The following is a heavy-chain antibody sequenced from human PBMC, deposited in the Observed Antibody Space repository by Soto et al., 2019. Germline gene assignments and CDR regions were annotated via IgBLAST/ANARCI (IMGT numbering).Heavy chain of an antibody. CDR1: GFTFSSYA. CDR2: ISGSGGST. CDR3: AKEVEGSGSYYSAFDI. Sequence: PGESLKISCAASGFTFSSYAMSWVRQAPGKGLEWVSAISGSGGSTYYADSVKGRFTISRDNSKNTLYLQMNSLRAEDTAVYYCAKEVEGSGSYYSAFDIWGQGTMVTVSS. J-gene: IGHJ3*02. V-gene: IGHV3-23*01. D-gene: IGHD3-10*01.